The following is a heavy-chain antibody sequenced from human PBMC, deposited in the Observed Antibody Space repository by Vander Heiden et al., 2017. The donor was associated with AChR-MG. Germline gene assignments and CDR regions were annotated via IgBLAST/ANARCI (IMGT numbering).Heavy chain of an antibody. CDR3: ARVCPGEGIADY. CDR1: GYTFTGYY. V-gene: IGHV1-2*06. D-gene: IGHD6-13*01. CDR2: INPNSRGT. Sequence: QVQLVQSGAEVKKPGASVRVSCKASGYTFTGYYMHWVRQAPGQGLEWMGRINPNSRGTNYAQKFQGRVTMTRDTSISTAYMELRRMRSDDTAVYYCARVCPGEGIADYWGQGTLVTVSS. J-gene: IGHJ4*02.